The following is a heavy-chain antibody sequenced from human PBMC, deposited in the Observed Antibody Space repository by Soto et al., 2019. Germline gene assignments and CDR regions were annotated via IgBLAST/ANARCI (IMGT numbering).Heavy chain of an antibody. V-gene: IGHV1-69*13. CDR1: GGTFSSYA. CDR3: ASAFILAAGTRANNSVDP. J-gene: IGHJ5*02. CDR2: IIPIFGTA. D-gene: IGHD6-13*01. Sequence: SVKVSCKASGGTFSSYAISWVRQAPGQGLEWMGGIIPIFGTANYAQKFQGRVTITADESTGTAYMELSSLRSEDTAVYYCASAFILAAGTRANNSVDPCGRGTVVT.